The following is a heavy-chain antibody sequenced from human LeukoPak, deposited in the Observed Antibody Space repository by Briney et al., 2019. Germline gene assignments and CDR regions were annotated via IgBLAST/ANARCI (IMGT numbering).Heavy chain of an antibody. CDR3: AKDVRWRGTDY. CDR1: GFTFSSYV. CDR2: ISGSGGIT. D-gene: IGHD3-16*01. V-gene: IGHV3-23*01. Sequence: QAGGSLRLSCAASGFTFSSYVMNWVRQAPGKGLECVSAISGSGGITYYADSVKGRFTISRDNFKNTLYLQMNSLRAEDTAVYYCAKDVRWRGTDYWGQGTLVTVSS. J-gene: IGHJ4*02.